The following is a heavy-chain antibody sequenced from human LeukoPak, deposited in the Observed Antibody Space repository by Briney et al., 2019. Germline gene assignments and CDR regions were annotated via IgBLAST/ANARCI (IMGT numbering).Heavy chain of an antibody. V-gene: IGHV1-69*05. J-gene: IGHJ4*02. D-gene: IGHD5-24*01. CDR1: GSSFSTYT. Sequence: SVKVSCKASGSSFSTYTISWVRRAPGQGLGWMGGIVPIFGTPNYAQKFQGRVTMTRDMSTSTVYMELSSLRSEDTAVYYCAREMATIDGYSMGPSNDYWGQGTLVTVSS. CDR2: IVPIFGTP. CDR3: AREMATIDGYSMGPSNDY.